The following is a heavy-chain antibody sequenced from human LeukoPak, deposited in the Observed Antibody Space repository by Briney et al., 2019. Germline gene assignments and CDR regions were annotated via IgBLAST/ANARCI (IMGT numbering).Heavy chain of an antibody. CDR3: ARTSRHFYGSGSNLTPWHADMDV. CDR2: IYYSGST. V-gene: IGHV4-59*01. D-gene: IGHD3-10*01. CDR1: GGSIKRYY. J-gene: IGHJ6*02. Sequence: PWETLSLTCTVSGGSIKRYYWTWIRQPPGKGLEWSGYIYYSGSTHYNPSLNSRVTISMDTSKNQFSLKLSSVTAADTAVYYCARTSRHFYGSGSNLTPWHADMDVWGQGTTVTVSS.